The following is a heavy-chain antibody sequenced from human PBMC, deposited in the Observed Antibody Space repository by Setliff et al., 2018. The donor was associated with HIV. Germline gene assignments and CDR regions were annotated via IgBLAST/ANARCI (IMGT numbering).Heavy chain of an antibody. Sequence: SETLSLTCSVSGGSISSGTYYWGWIRQSPGKGLEWIGSMSHSGSTLYNPSLKSRVTISVDTSKNHFSLRLSSVTAADTAVYYCARALPLEWSHDGFDIWGQGTMVTVSS. CDR1: GGSISSGTYY. CDR3: ARALPLEWSHDGFDI. J-gene: IGHJ3*02. CDR2: MSHSGST. V-gene: IGHV4-39*07. D-gene: IGHD3-3*01.